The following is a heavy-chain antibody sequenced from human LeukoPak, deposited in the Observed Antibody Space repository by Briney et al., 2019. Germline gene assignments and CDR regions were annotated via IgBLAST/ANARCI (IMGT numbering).Heavy chain of an antibody. Sequence: SETLSLTCNVSGGSISSYYWSWIRQPPGKGLEWIGYIYYSGSTNYNPSLKSRVTISVDTSKNQFSLKLSSVTAADTAVYYCARITSRHRGYVKPPFDYWGQGTLVTVSS. CDR3: ARITSRHRGYVKPPFDY. J-gene: IGHJ4*02. CDR2: IYYSGST. V-gene: IGHV4-59*12. D-gene: IGHD5-12*01. CDR1: GGSISSYY.